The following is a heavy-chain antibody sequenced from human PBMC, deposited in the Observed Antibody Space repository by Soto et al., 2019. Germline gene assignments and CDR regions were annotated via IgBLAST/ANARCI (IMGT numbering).Heavy chain of an antibody. CDR2: ISAYNGNT. J-gene: IGHJ2*01. V-gene: IGHV1-18*04. CDR3: ARALSDYGDSVSNWYFDL. D-gene: IGHD4-17*01. CDR1: GYTFTSYG. Sequence: QVQLVQSGAEVKKPGASVKVSCKASGYTFTSYGISWVRQAPGQGLEWMGWISAYNGNTNYAQKLQGRVTMTTDTATSTAYMELRSLRSDDTAVYYCARALSDYGDSVSNWYFDLWGRGTLVTVSS.